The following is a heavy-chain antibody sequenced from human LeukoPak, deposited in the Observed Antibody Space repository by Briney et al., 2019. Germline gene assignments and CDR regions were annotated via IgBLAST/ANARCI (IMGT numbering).Heavy chain of an antibody. CDR1: GGSFSGYY. Sequence: SSETLSLTCAVYGGSFSGYYWSRIRQPPGKGLEWIGEINHSGSTNYNPSLKSRVTISVDTSKNQFSLKLSSVTAEDTAVYYCARQTPYLYFDNWGQGTLVTVSS. D-gene: IGHD2-15*01. J-gene: IGHJ4*02. CDR3: ARQTPYLYFDN. CDR2: INHSGST. V-gene: IGHV4-34*01.